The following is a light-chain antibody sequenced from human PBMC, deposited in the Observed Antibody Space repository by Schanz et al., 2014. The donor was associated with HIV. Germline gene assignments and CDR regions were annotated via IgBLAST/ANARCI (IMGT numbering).Light chain of an antibody. J-gene: IGLJ2*01. CDR2: DVS. CDR3: ASCVAYNTCV. CDR1: SSDVGGYNY. V-gene: IGLV2-14*01. Sequence: QSVLTQPASVSGSPGQSITISCTGTSSDVGGYNYVSWYQQHPGKAPKLMIYDVSNRPSGVSNRFSGSKSGNTASLTISGLQAEDEADYYCASCVAYNTCVFGGGTKLTVL.